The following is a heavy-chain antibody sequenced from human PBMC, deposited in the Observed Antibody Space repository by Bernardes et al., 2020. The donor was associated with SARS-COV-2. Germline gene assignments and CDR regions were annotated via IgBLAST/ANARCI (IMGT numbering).Heavy chain of an antibody. V-gene: IGHV4-34*01. CDR2: INHSGST. D-gene: IGHD5-18*01. CDR1: GGSFSGYY. J-gene: IGHJ4*02. Sequence: SETLSLTCAVYGGSFSGYYWSWIRQPPGKGLEWIGEINHSGSTNYNPSLKSRVTISVDMSKNQFSLNLTSVTAAATAVYYCARGRGYSYGRTFDYWGQGTLVTVSS. CDR3: ARGRGYSYGRTFDY.